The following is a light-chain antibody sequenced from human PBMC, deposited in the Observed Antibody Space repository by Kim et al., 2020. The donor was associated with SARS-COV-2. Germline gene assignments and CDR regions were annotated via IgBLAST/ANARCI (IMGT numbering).Light chain of an antibody. CDR3: GTWDDSLSAGV. J-gene: IGLJ2*01. CDR1: SSTIGNNY. Sequence: GQKVTISCSGSSSTIGNNYVSWYQQLPGTAPRLLIYDSDKRPSGIPDRFSGSKSGTSATLAITGLQTGDEADYYCGTWDDSLSAGVFGGGTQLTVL. V-gene: IGLV1-51*01. CDR2: DSD.